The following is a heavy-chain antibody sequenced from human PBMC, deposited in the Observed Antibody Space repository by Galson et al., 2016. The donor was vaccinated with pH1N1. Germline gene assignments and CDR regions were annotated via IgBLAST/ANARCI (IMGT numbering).Heavy chain of an antibody. J-gene: IGHJ4*02. V-gene: IGHV1-18*01. CDR3: AKGTLPGYYDY. Sequence: SVKVSCKASGYMFSTYGIDWVRKAPGQGPEWMGRISGYHGNTIYTQKFQARISMTIDKSTSTVYMDLRSLRFDDTAVYYCAKGTLPGYYDYWGQGTLVTVSS. CDR2: ISGYHGNT. D-gene: IGHD3-22*01. CDR1: GYMFSTYG.